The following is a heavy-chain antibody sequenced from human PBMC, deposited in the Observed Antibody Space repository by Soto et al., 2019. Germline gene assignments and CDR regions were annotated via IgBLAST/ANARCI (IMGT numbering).Heavy chain of an antibody. D-gene: IGHD2-15*01. V-gene: IGHV4-30-4*01. CDR3: ARHTYCSGGSCYSFDY. Sequence: SETLSLTCTVSGGSISSGAYYWSWVRQPPGKGLEWIGYIYYSGSTYYNPSLKSRVTISVDTSKNQFSLKLSSVTATDTAVYYCARHTYCSGGSCYSFDYWGQGTLVTVSS. J-gene: IGHJ4*02. CDR2: IYYSGST. CDR1: GGSISSGAYY.